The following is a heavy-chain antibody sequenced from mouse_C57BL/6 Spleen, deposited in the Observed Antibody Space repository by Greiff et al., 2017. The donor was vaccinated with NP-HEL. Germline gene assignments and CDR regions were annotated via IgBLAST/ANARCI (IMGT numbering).Heavy chain of an antibody. CDR2: IDPENGDT. V-gene: IGHV14-4*01. CDR1: GFNIKDDY. CDR3: NTEGGYAMDY. Sequence: VQLKESGAELVRPGASVKLSCTASGFNIKDDYMHWVKQRPEHGLEWIGWIDPENGDTEYASKFQGKATITADTSSNTAYLQLSSLTSEDTAVYYCNTEGGYAMDYWGQGTSVTVSS. J-gene: IGHJ4*01.